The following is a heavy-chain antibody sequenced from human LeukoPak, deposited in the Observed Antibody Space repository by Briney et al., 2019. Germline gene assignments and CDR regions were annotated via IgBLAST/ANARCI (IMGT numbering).Heavy chain of an antibody. V-gene: IGHV4-39*01. CDR2: SYYSGST. D-gene: IGHD6-19*01. Sequence: NPSETLSLTCTVSGGSISSSSYYWGWIRQPPGKELEWIGSSYYSGSTYYNPSLKSRVTISVDTSKNQFSLKLSSVTAADTAVYYCARKVGVAVAGKRWFDPRGQGTLVTVSS. CDR1: GGSISSSSYY. J-gene: IGHJ5*02. CDR3: ARKVGVAVAGKRWFDP.